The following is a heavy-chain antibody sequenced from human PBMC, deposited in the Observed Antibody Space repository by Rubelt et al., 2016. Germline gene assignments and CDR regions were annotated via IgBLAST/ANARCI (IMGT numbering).Heavy chain of an antibody. CDR2: INAYNGNT. J-gene: IGHJ5*02. Sequence: QVQLVQSGAGVKKPGASMKVSCKASGYNFTTYGIHWVRQAPGQGLEWMGWINAYNGNTNYAQKLQGRVTMTTDTAPSAAYMELGSLRADDTAGYYCARDGKFDPWGQGTLVFVSS. CDR1: GYNFTTYG. V-gene: IGHV1-18*01. CDR3: ARDGKFDP.